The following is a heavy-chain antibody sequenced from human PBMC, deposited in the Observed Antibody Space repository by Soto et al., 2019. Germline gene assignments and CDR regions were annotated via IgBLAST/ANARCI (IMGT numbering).Heavy chain of an antibody. J-gene: IGHJ6*02. CDR3: ARAEVTSMEPYSHDGMPV. D-gene: IGHD5-18*01. CDR1: GGTFSSYA. CDR2: IIPIFGTA. Sequence: ASVKVSCKASGGTFSSYAISWVRQAPGQGLEWMGGIIPIFGTANYAQKFQGRVTITADDSTSTAYMELSRLRSEDTAVYYCARAEVTSMEPYSHDGMPVRAQGTTVTVSS. V-gene: IGHV1-69*13.